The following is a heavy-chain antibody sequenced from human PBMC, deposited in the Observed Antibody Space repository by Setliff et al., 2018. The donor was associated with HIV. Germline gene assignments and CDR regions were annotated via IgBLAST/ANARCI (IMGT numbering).Heavy chain of an antibody. CDR1: GYTFTENA. D-gene: IGHD3-10*01. CDR3: ARVNVLLWFGELNYFDY. J-gene: IGHJ4*02. CDR2: MNPNSGNT. Sequence: ASVKVSCKASGYTFTENAINWVRQATGQGLEWMGWMNPNSGNTGYAQKFQGRVTMTRNTSISTAYMELSSLRSEDTAVYYCARVNVLLWFGELNYFDYWGQGTLVTVSS. V-gene: IGHV1-8*01.